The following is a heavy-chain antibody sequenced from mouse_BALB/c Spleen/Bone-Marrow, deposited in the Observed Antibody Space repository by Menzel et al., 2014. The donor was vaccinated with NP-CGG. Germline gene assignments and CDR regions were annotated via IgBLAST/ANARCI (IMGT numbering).Heavy chain of an antibody. D-gene: IGHD4-1*01. Sequence: DVKLQESGAELVKPGASVKLSCTASGFNIKDTYMHWVKQRPEQGLEWIGRIDPANGNTKYDPKFQGKATITADTSSNTAYLQLSSLTSEDTAVYYCARWEYYAMDYWGQGTSVTVSS. CDR2: IDPANGNT. J-gene: IGHJ4*01. V-gene: IGHV14-3*02. CDR1: GFNIKDTY. CDR3: ARWEYYAMDY.